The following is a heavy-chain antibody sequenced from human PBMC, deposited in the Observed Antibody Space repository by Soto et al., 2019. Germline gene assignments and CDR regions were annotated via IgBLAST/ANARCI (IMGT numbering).Heavy chain of an antibody. CDR2: IYYSGST. CDR1: GGSISSYY. V-gene: IGHV4-59*01. D-gene: IGHD3-3*01. Sequence: SETLSLTCTVSGGSISSYYWSWIRQPPGKGLEWIGYIYYSGSTNYNPSLKSRVTISVDTSKNQFSLKLSSVTAADTAVYYCARSPYYDFWSGLSYYFDYWGQGTLVTVSS. CDR3: ARSPYYDFWSGLSYYFDY. J-gene: IGHJ4*02.